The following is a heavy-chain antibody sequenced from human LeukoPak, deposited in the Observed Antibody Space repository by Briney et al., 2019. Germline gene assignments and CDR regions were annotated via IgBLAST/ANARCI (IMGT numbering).Heavy chain of an antibody. CDR3: ARDHNYAEDN. J-gene: IGHJ4*01. CDR1: GFTFSSYS. V-gene: IGHV3-48*04. D-gene: IGHD1-1*01. Sequence: PGGSLRLSCAASGFTFSSYSTNWVRQAPGKGLEWVSYISSSSSTIYYADSVKGRFTISRDNAKNSLYLQMNSLRAEDTAVYYCARDHNYAEDNSGHGTLVTVSS. CDR2: ISSSSSTI.